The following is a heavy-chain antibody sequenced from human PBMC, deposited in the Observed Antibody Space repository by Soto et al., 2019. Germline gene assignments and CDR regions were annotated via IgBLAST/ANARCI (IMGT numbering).Heavy chain of an antibody. D-gene: IGHD4-4*01. V-gene: IGHV4-59*01. J-gene: IGHJ5*02. CDR2: MSYSGSS. Sequence: SETVSLTCTVSGGSLSTYYWSWIRQPPGKGLEWIVYMSYSGSSNYNPSLKSRVIMSVDTSKNQVSLKLSSVTAADTAVYYCARTPITSTPATFDPSGPGTLVTVSS. CDR3: ARTPITSTPATFDP. CDR1: GGSLSTYY.